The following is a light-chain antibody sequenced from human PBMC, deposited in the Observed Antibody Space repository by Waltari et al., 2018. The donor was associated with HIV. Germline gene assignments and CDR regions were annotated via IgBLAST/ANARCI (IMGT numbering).Light chain of an antibody. CDR3: QVWDDSREYVI. CDR2: DDS. V-gene: IGLV3-21*02. CDR1: KIGTKS. J-gene: IGLJ2*01. Sequence: SYVVTQPPSVSVAPGQTARMPCGGNKIGTKSAYWYQQKPGQAPLLVVFDDSARPSGIPERFSGSNFGNTATLIISGVEAGDEADYYCQVWDDSREYVIFGGGTKLTVL.